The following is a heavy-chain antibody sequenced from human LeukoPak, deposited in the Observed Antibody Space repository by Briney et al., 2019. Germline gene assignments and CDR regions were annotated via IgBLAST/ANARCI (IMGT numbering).Heavy chain of an antibody. D-gene: IGHD6-19*01. V-gene: IGHV1-2*02. CDR3: ARGQFDY. J-gene: IGHJ4*02. CDR2: INPNSGGT. CDR1: GYTFTGSY. Sequence: ASVKVSCKASGYTFTGSYMHWGRHAPGQGLVWRGWINPNSGGTNYAQKFQGSVTMTRDTSISTAYMELSRLRSDDTAVYYCARGQFDYWGQGTLVTVSS.